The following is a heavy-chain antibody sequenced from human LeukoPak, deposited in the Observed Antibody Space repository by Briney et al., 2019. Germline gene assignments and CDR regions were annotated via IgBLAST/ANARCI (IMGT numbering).Heavy chain of an antibody. CDR1: GGSISSTGFS. J-gene: IGHJ4*02. CDR2: IYYSGTT. V-gene: IGHV4-39*07. D-gene: IGHD6-19*01. Sequence: SETLSLTCTVSGGSISSTGFSWGWVRRPPGKGLEWIGSIYYSGTTYYSPSLKGRVTMSVDTSKNQFSLKLSSVTAADTAVYYCARVRSSGWGKNFDYWGQGTLVTVSS. CDR3: ARVRSSGWGKNFDY.